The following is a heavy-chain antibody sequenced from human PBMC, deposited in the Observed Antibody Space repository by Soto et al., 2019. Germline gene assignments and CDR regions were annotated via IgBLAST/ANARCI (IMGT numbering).Heavy chain of an antibody. CDR3: AKEPRDPLGYDSSGWNY. Sequence: PGGSLRLSCAASGFTFSSYAMSWVRQAPGKGLEWVSAISGSGGSTYYADSVKGRFTISRDNSKNTLYLQMNSLRAEDTAVYYCAKEPRDPLGYDSSGWNYWGKGTLVTVSS. J-gene: IGHJ4*02. V-gene: IGHV3-23*01. D-gene: IGHD3-22*01. CDR1: GFTFSSYA. CDR2: ISGSGGST.